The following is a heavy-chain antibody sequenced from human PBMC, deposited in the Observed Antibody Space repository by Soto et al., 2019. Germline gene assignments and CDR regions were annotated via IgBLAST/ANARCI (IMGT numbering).Heavy chain of an antibody. CDR2: ITSNGDNR. J-gene: IGHJ4*02. CDR1: GFTFGHFA. D-gene: IGHD4-4*01. Sequence: GGSLRLSCAASGFTFGHFAMSWVRQAPGKGLEWVSGITSNGDNRYYADSVKGRFTISRDNSKNTLYLHMNSLRADDTAVYYCAKESSRNSSPYWGQGTLVTVSS. V-gene: IGHV3-23*01. CDR3: AKESSRNSSPY.